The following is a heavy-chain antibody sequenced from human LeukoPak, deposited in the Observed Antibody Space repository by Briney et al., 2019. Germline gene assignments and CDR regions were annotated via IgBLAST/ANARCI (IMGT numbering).Heavy chain of an antibody. J-gene: IGHJ5*02. CDR2: ISGSGGST. CDR3: AIDILTGTPGDWFDP. V-gene: IGHV3-23*01. D-gene: IGHD3-9*01. Sequence: GGSLRLSCAASGFTFSSYAMSWVRQAPGKGLEWVSAISGSGGSTHYADSVKGRFTISRDNSRNTLYLQMNSLRAEDTAVYYCAIDILTGTPGDWFDPWGQGTLVTVSS. CDR1: GFTFSSYA.